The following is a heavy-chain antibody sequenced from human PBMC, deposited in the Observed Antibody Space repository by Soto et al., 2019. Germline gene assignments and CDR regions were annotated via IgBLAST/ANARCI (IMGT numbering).Heavy chain of an antibody. V-gene: IGHV3-23*01. CDR1: GFTFSTYG. Sequence: GGSLRLSCTASGFTFSTYGMSWVRQAPGKGLEWVSSMSGDGTTTYYIDSVKGRFTISRDNSRNTLSLQMNSLRTEDTAIYYCAKEITFDRSAYNFWAQGILVTVSS. CDR3: AKEITFDRSAYNF. D-gene: IGHD3-22*01. J-gene: IGHJ4*02. CDR2: MSGDGTTT.